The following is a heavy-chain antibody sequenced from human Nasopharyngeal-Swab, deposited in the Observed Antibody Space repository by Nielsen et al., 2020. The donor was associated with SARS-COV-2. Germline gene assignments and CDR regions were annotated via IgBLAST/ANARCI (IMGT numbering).Heavy chain of an antibody. V-gene: IGHV1-2*02. J-gene: IGHJ5*02. Sequence: ASVKVSCKASGYTFTDYYLHWVRQAPGQGLEWMGWINPNSGDTKYAQNFQGRVTITRDTSISTAYMDLSRLRSDDTAMYYCARETGTTGNWFDPWGQGTLVTVSS. CDR3: ARETGTTGNWFDP. CDR1: GYTFTDYY. D-gene: IGHD1-1*01. CDR2: INPNSGDT.